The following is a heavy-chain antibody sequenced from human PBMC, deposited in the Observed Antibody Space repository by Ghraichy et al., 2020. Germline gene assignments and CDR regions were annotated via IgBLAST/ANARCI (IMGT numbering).Heavy chain of an antibody. D-gene: IGHD3-10*01. Sequence: SVKVSCKASGGTFSSYTISWVRQAPGQGLEWMGRIIPILGIANYAQKFQGRVTITADKSTSTAYMELSSLRSEDTAVYYCARDVGPPLWFYDYWGQGTLVTVSS. CDR2: IIPILGIA. CDR3: ARDVGPPLWFYDY. J-gene: IGHJ4*02. V-gene: IGHV1-69*04. CDR1: GGTFSSYT.